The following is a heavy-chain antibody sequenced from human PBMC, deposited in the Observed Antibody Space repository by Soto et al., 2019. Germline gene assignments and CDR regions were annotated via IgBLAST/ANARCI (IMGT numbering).Heavy chain of an antibody. V-gene: IGHV1-3*01. CDR1: GYTFTANA. Sequence: ASVKVSCKASGYTFTANALHWVRQGPGQRLEWMGWINPDKGNTKYSQNFQGRVTFTRDTSASTAYMELSNLRSEDTAEYYCAKGLEKKAAAPPSAPGGKEPLVPVS. CDR3: AKGLEKKAAAPPSAP. J-gene: IGHJ5*02. CDR2: INPDKGNT. D-gene: IGHD6-13*01.